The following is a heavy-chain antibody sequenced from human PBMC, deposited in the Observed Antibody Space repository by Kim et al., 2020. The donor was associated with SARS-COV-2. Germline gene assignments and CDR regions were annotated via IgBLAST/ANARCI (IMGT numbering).Heavy chain of an antibody. V-gene: IGHV3-23*01. D-gene: IGHD5-12*01. CDR1: GFTFSSYA. CDR3: AKWLKSGYYYSDY. Sequence: GGSLRLSCVASGFTFSSYALSWARQAPGKGLEWVSTISSSDTTYYADSVKGRFTISRDNSQNMLYLQLNSLRAEDTAIYYCAKWLKSGYYYSDYWGQGTL. CDR2: ISSSDTT. J-gene: IGHJ4*02.